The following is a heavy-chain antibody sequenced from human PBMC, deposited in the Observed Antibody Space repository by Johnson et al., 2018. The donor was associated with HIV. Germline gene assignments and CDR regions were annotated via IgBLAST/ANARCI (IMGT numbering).Heavy chain of an antibody. V-gene: IGHV3-30-3*01. D-gene: IGHD2-15*01. J-gene: IGHJ3*02. CDR3: ARACSGGTCYRNRWAFDI. CDR2: ILYDGTKN. CDR1: GFTFRNYD. Sequence: QMLLVESGGGVVQPGGSLRLSCAASGFTFRNYDLHWVRQAPGKGLEWVAVILYDGTKNYYPDSEKSRFTMSRDNSNNTVYLQMNSLRVEDTAVYYCARACSGGTCYRNRWAFDIWGQGTMVTVSS.